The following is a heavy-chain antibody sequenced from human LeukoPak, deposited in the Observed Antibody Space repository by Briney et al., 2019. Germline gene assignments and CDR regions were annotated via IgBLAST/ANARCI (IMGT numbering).Heavy chain of an antibody. J-gene: IGHJ6*03. Sequence: GASVKVSCKASGYTFSSYGISWVRQAPGQGLEWMGWINVYNGNANYAQKLQGRVTMTRDTSTSTVYMELSSLRSEDTAVYYCARDSAVRYFDWLLVRRDYYYYMDVWGKGTTVTISS. CDR2: INVYNGNA. D-gene: IGHD3-9*01. CDR1: GYTFSSYG. CDR3: ARDSAVRYFDWLLVRRDYYYYMDV. V-gene: IGHV1-18*01.